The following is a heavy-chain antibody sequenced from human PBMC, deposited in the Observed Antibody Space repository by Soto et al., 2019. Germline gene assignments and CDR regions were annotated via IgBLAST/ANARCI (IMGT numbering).Heavy chain of an antibody. J-gene: IGHJ4*02. CDR2: MSGGGDTR. Sequence: GGSLRLSCAVSGFTFGDYAMTWVRRVPGAGLEWVSPMSGGGDTRYYTGSVMGRFTISRDNSKNTLYLDISSLRAEDTAVYYSARVAKYSWYFDYWGLGTLVTVSS. CDR3: ARVAKYSWYFDY. D-gene: IGHD4-4*01. V-gene: IGHV3-23*01. CDR1: GFTFGDYA.